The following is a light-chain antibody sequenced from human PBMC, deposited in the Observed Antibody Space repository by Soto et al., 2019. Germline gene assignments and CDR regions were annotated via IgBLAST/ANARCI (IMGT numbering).Light chain of an antibody. CDR2: AAS. Sequence: DIQMTQAPSSLSASVGDRVTITCRASQTISRFLSWYQNKPGKAPKLLIYAASTLQPGVPSRFSGSGSGTDFPLTIRSLQTSDFATYYCQQSYSGLYTFGQGTQLEI. V-gene: IGKV1-39*01. CDR1: QTISRF. CDR3: QQSYSGLYT. J-gene: IGKJ2*01.